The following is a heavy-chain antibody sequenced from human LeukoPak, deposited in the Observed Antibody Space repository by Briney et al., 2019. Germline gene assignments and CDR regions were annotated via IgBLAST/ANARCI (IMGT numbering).Heavy chain of an antibody. J-gene: IGHJ4*02. CDR2: IKQDGSEK. D-gene: IGHD3-10*01. V-gene: IGHV3-7*04. Sequence: GGSLRLPCAASGFTFSSYWMTWVRQAPGKGLEWVANIKQDGSEKFYVDSVKGRFTISRDNAKSSLYLQMNSLRAEDTAVYFCVRESVYGSRSYYSYWGQGTLVIVSS. CDR1: GFTFSSYW. CDR3: VRESVYGSRSYYSY.